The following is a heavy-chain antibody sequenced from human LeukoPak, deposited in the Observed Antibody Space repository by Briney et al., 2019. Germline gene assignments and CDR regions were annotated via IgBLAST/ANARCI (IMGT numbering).Heavy chain of an antibody. CDR3: ARGRGIAAAIDY. CDR2: VNDSGST. V-gene: IGHV4-34*01. D-gene: IGHD6-13*01. Sequence: SETLSLTCVVYGGSFRVYYWSWIRQPPGKGLEWIGEVNDSGSTNYTPSLKRRVPLSVDTSKHQFSLKLSSVTAAGTAVYYCARGRGIAAAIDYWGQGTLVTVSS. CDR1: GGSFRVYY. J-gene: IGHJ4*02.